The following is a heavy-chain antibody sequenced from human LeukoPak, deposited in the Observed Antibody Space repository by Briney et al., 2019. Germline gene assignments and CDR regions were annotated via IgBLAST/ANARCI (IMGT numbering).Heavy chain of an antibody. J-gene: IGHJ6*03. V-gene: IGHV1-8*01. CDR2: MNPKRGNT. CDR3: ARRGKGLGNYMDV. Sequence: GPSVKVSCRASGYTFTIYDIKWVRQATGQGLEWMGRMNPKRGNTVYTQKFQERVTITRHTSISTAYRDLSSQTSEHTRIYDCARRGKGLGNYMDVWGKGSSV. D-gene: IGHD3-16*01. CDR1: GYTFTIYD.